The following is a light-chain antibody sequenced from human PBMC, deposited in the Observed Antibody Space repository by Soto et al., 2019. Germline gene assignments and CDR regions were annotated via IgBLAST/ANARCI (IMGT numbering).Light chain of an antibody. CDR1: QSISSSS. J-gene: IGKJ1*01. CDR3: QHYSHSVWT. CDR2: IAS. Sequence: EIVLTQSPGTLSLSPGERATLSCRASQSISSSSLAWYQQRPGQAPRLLIYIASSRATGIPDRFSGSGSGTDFTLTISRLEPEDFAVYYCQHYSHSVWTSGQGTKVEIK. V-gene: IGKV3-20*01.